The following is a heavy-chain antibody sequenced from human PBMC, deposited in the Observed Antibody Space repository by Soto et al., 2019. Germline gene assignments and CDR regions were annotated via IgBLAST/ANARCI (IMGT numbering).Heavy chain of an antibody. CDR1: GYTFTSYG. J-gene: IGHJ4*02. CDR2: ISAYNGNT. Sequence: ASVKVSCKASGYTFTSYGISWVRQSPGQGLEWMGWISAYNGNTNYAQKLQGRVTMTTDTSTSTAYMELRSLRSDDTAVYYCARDPKQWLAFDYWGQGTLVTVSS. D-gene: IGHD6-19*01. CDR3: ARDPKQWLAFDY. V-gene: IGHV1-18*01.